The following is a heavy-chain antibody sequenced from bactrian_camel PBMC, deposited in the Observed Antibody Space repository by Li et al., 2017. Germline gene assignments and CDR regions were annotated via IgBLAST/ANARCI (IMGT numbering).Heavy chain of an antibody. CDR3: VAARYCKKVTDLDRYREV. CDR2: TYPGAGVL. V-gene: IGHV3S1*01. Sequence: HVQLVESGGGAVQAGGSLRLSCAASGYSYSFVCMAWFRQPPGKEREGVAATYPGAGVLDYSDSVKGRFAISRDNAGGALYLQMNNLEPEDSAMYYCVAARYCKKVTDLDRYREVSGQGTQVTVS. CDR1: GYSYSFVC. J-gene: IGHJ2*01. D-gene: IGHD1*01.